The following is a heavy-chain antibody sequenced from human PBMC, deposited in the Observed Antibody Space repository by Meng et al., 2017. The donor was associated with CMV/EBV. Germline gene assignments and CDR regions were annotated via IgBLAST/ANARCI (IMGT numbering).Heavy chain of an antibody. Sequence: GESLKISCAASGFTVSSNYMSWVRQAPGKGLEWVSVIYSGGSTYYADSVKGRFTISRDNSKNTLYLQMNSLRAEDTAVYYCAREAQTGGNDYRGQGTLVTVSS. CDR3: AREAQTGGNDY. CDR2: IYSGGST. D-gene: IGHD1-1*01. V-gene: IGHV3-53*01. CDR1: GFTVSSNY. J-gene: IGHJ4*02.